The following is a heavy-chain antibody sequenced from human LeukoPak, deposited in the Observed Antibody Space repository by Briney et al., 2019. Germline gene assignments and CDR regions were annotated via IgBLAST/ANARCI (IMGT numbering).Heavy chain of an antibody. V-gene: IGHV4-39*01. J-gene: IGHJ4*02. Sequence: PSETLSLTCTVSGDSIASSGYYWSWVRQPPGKGLEWIATIYYSGTTYYNAPLKSRVTISVDTSKNQFSLKLSSVTAADTAVYYCARGYYYGSGSSSPLEWGQGTLVTVSS. CDR2: IYYSGTT. CDR1: GDSIASSGYY. D-gene: IGHD3-10*01. CDR3: ARGYYYGSGSSSPLE.